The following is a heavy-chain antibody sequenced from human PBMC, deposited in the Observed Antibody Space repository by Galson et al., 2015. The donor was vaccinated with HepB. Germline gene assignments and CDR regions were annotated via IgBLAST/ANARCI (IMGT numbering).Heavy chain of an antibody. CDR2: ISSSSDYI. CDR1: GFVFSSYN. V-gene: IGHV3-21*06. Sequence: SLRLSCAASGFVFSSYNMNWVRQAPGKGLEWVSSISSSSDYIHYADSVKGRFTISRDNAKNTLYLQMNSLRAEDTAVYYCARDWGIAVAGTWWFDPWGQGTLVTVSS. D-gene: IGHD6-19*01. CDR3: ARDWGIAVAGTWWFDP. J-gene: IGHJ5*02.